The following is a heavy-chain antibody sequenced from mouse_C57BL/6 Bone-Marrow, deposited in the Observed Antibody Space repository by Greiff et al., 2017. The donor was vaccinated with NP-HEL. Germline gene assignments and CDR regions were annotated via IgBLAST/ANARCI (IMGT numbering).Heavy chain of an antibody. D-gene: IGHD1-1*01. CDR1: GFSLTSYG. J-gene: IGHJ1*03. Sequence: VKLMESGPGLVQPSQSLSITCTVSGFSLTSYGVHWVRQSPGKGLEWLGVIWSGGSTDYNAAFISSLSISKDNSKSQVFVKMNSQQADDTAIYYCARKDYGSPYWYFDVWGTGTTVTVSS. V-gene: IGHV2-2*01. CDR3: ARKDYGSPYWYFDV. CDR2: IWSGGST.